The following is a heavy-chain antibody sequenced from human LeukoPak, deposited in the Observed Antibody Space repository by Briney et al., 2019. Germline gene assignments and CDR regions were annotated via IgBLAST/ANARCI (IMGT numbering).Heavy chain of an antibody. J-gene: IGHJ4*02. V-gene: IGHV3-74*01. CDR3: ARDQLIRGPTTFDY. CDR2: INADGSGT. D-gene: IGHD1-26*01. Sequence: PGGSLRLSCAASGFTFSTSWMHWVRQAPGKGLVWVSRINADGSGTDYADSVKGGFTTAGDNAKNTLYLEMNSLRAEDTAVYYCARDQLIRGPTTFDYWGQGTLVTVSP. CDR1: GFTFSTSW.